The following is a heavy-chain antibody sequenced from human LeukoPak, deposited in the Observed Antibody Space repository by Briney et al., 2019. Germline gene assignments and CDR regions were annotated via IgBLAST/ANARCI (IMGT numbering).Heavy chain of an antibody. D-gene: IGHD3-22*01. CDR3: AKDSSDYYFDY. V-gene: IGHV3-30*02. J-gene: IGHJ4*02. Sequence: GGSLRLSCAASGFTFSSYGMHWVRQAPGKGLEWAAFIRYDGSNKYYADSVKGRFTISRDNSKNTLYVQMNSLRADDTAVYYCAKDSSDYYFDYWGQGTLVTVSS. CDR1: GFTFSSYG. CDR2: IRYDGSNK.